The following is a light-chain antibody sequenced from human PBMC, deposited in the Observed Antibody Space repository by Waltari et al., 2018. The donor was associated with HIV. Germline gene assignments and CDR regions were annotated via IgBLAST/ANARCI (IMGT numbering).Light chain of an antibody. J-gene: IGKJ3*01. V-gene: IGKV3-15*01. CDR2: GAS. CDR1: QSFSSN. Sequence: EIVMTQSPATLPVSPGERATLSCRASQSFSSNLAWYQQKPGQAPRLLIYGASTRATGIPARFSGSGSGTEFTLTISSLQSEDFAVYYCQQYNNWPRAFGPGTKVDIK. CDR3: QQYNNWPRA.